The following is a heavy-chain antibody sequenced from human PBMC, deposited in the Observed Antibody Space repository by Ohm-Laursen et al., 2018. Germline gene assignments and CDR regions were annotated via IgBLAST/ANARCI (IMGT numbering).Heavy chain of an antibody. J-gene: IGHJ3*02. D-gene: IGHD3-10*01. Sequence: GSLRLSCTATGFTFNTYWMSWVRQAPGEGLEWVSAISGSGGSTYYADSVKGRFAISRDNSKNTLYLQMNSLRAEDTAVYYCARGVWGVVDGDVFDIWGQGTMVIVSS. CDR3: ARGVWGVVDGDVFDI. CDR2: ISGSGGST. CDR1: GFTFNTYW. V-gene: IGHV3-23*01.